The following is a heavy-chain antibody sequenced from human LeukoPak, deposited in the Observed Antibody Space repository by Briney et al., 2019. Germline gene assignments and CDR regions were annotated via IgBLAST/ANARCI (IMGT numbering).Heavy chain of an antibody. V-gene: IGHV1-18*01. Sequence: ASVEVSCKASGYTFTSYGISWVRQAPGQGLEWMGWVSAYNGNTNYAQKLQGRVTMTTDTSTSTAYMELRSLRSDDTAVYYCARDTGWYSSGWFLDYWGQGTLVTVSS. CDR3: ARDTGWYSSGWFLDY. CDR1: GYTFTSYG. CDR2: VSAYNGNT. J-gene: IGHJ4*02. D-gene: IGHD6-19*01.